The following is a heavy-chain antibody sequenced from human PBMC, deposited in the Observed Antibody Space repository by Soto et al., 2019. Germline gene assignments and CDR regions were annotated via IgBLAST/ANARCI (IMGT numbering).Heavy chain of an antibody. D-gene: IGHD1-26*01. Sequence: GGSLRLSCAASGFTFSSYWMSWVRQAPGKGLEWVANIKQDGSEKYYVDSVKGRFTISRDNAKNSLYLQMNSLRAEDTAVYYCARYNLYGSSGSYYRPFDYWGQGTLVTVSS. V-gene: IGHV3-7*03. J-gene: IGHJ4*02. CDR1: GFTFSSYW. CDR3: ARYNLYGSSGSYYRPFDY. CDR2: IKQDGSEK.